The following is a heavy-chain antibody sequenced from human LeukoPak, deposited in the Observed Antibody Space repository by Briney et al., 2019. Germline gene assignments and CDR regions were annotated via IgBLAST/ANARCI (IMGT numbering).Heavy chain of an antibody. CDR1: GGSISSSGYS. CDR3: AREGTTVTTLDAFDI. CDR2: IYYSGST. J-gene: IGHJ3*02. V-gene: IGHV4-31*03. Sequence: PSQTLSLTCTVSGGSISSSGYSWSWIRQHPGKGLEWIGYIYYSGSTYYNPSLKSRVTISVDTSKNQFSLKLSSVTAADTAVYYCAREGTTVTTLDAFDIWSQGTMVTVSS. D-gene: IGHD4-4*01.